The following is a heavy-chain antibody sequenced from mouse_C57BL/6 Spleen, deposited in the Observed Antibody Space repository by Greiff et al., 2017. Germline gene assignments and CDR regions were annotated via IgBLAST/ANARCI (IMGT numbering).Heavy chain of an antibody. CDR1: GYTFTDYN. CDR3: ARGVYYDGIDY. CDR2: INPNNGGT. J-gene: IGHJ2*01. D-gene: IGHD1-1*01. Sequence: EVQLQQSGPELVKPGASVKISCKASGYTFTDYNMDWVKQSPGKSLEWIGDINPNNGGTIYNQKFKGTATLTVDQSSSTAYMELRSLTSEDTAVYCYARGVYYDGIDYWGQGTTLTVSS. V-gene: IGHV1-18*01.